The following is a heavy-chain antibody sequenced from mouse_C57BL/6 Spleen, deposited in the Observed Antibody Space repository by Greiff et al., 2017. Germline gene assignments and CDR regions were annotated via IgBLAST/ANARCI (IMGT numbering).Heavy chain of an antibody. CDR2: ITPYNGGT. V-gene: IGHV1-19*01. CDR3: ARGGTYYCNYVRAMDY. J-gene: IGHJ4*01. CDR1: GYTFTDYY. D-gene: IGHD2-10*01. Sequence: VQLKQSGPVLVKPGASVKMSCKASGYTFTDYYMNWVKQSHGKSLEWIGVITPYNGGTSYNQKFKGKATLTVDKSASTAYMELNSLTCEDAAVYYGARGGTYYCNYVRAMDYWGQGTSVTVSS.